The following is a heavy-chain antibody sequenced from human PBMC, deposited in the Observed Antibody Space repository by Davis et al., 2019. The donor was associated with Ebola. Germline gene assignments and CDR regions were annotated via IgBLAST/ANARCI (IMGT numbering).Heavy chain of an antibody. CDR1: GGSFSGYY. J-gene: IGHJ6*04. CDR3: ARIVVVPAALRNYYYYYGMDV. Sequence: SETLSLTCAVYGGSFSGYYWSWIRQPPGKGLEWIGEINHSGSTNYNPSLKSRVTISVDTSKNQFSLKLSSVTAADTAVYYCARIVVVPAALRNYYYYYGMDVWGKGTTVTVSS. V-gene: IGHV4-34*01. CDR2: INHSGST. D-gene: IGHD2-2*02.